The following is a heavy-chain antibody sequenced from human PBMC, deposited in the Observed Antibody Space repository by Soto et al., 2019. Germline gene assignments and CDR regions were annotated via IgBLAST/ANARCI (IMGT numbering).Heavy chain of an antibody. CDR3: ERHGLRYREAVDY. J-gene: IGHJ4*02. CDR2: ISAYIGNT. V-gene: IGHV1-18*01. CDR1: CYTITIYG. Sequence: ALVKVACKTSCYTITIYGISWVRQNTGQGLEWMGWISAYIGNTNYAQKLQGRVTMTTDTSTSTAYMELRSLRSDDTAVYYCERHGLRYREAVDYWGQGTLVTVSS. D-gene: IGHD1-26*01.